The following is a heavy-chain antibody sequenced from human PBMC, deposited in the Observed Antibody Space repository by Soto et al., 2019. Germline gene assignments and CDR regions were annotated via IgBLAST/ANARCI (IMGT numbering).Heavy chain of an antibody. CDR1: GDNVSNNTAS. J-gene: IGHJ5*02. CDR3: AKGDNLGPYNGYAFDP. CDR2: TFFRSKWFN. V-gene: IGHV6-1*01. D-gene: IGHD5-12*01. Sequence: PSETLFLTCAIYGDNVSNNTASWGWIRQSPSRGLEWLGRTFFRSKWFNDYAVSLKSRIISNADTSMNQFSLQLNSVTPEDTAVYYCAKGDNLGPYNGYAFDPWGQGTLVTVSS.